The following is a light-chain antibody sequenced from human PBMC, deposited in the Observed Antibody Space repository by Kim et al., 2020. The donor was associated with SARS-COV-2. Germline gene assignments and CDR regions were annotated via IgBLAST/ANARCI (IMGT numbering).Light chain of an antibody. CDR2: GKN. J-gene: IGLJ2*01. Sequence: LGQTVGITCQGNSLRSYYASWYQQKPGQAPVLVIYGKNNRPSGIPDRFSGSSSGSTAFLTITGAHAEDEADYYCNSRDSSGNHVVFGGGTQLTVL. CDR1: SLRSYY. V-gene: IGLV3-19*01. CDR3: NSRDSSGNHVV.